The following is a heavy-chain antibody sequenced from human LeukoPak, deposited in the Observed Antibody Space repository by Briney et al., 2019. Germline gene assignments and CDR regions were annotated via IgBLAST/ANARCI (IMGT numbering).Heavy chain of an antibody. V-gene: IGHV4-34*01. J-gene: IGHJ6*03. CDR3: ARNLRYCSSTSCSWGLYYYYYMDA. Sequence: SETLSLTCAVYGGSFSGYYWSWIRQPPGKGLEWIGEINHSGSTNYNPSLKSRVTISVDTSKNQFSLKLSSVTAADTAVYYCARNLRYCSSTSCSWGLYYYYYMDAWGKGTTVTVSS. CDR1: GGSFSGYY. CDR2: INHSGST. D-gene: IGHD2-2*01.